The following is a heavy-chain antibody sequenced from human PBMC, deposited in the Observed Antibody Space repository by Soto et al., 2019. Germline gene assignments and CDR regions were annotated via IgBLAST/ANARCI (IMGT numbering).Heavy chain of an antibody. CDR2: ISYSGST. CDR1: GGSISSGGYY. D-gene: IGHD3-3*01. Sequence: QVQLQESGPGLVKPSQTLSLTCTVSGGSISSGGYYWSWIRQYPGKGLEWIGYISYSGSTYYNPSLKRRVTISVDTSKNQFSLKLRSVTAADTAVYYCARDLFHDFWTGFDPWGQGTLVTVSS. CDR3: ARDLFHDFWTGFDP. J-gene: IGHJ5*02. V-gene: IGHV4-31*03.